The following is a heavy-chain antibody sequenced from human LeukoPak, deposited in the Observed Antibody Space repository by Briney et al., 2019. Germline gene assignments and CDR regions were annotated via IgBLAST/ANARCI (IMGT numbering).Heavy chain of an antibody. CDR3: AKVLFLRATSRPLYYFDY. J-gene: IGHJ4*02. V-gene: IGHV3-23*01. Sequence: GGSLRLSCAASGFTFSSYAMSWVRQAPGKGLEWVSAISGSGGSTYYADSVKGRFTISRDNSKNTLYLQMNSLRAEDTAVYYCAKVLFLRATSRPLYYFDYWGQGTLVTVSS. D-gene: IGHD2/OR15-2a*01. CDR2: ISGSGGST. CDR1: GFTFSSYA.